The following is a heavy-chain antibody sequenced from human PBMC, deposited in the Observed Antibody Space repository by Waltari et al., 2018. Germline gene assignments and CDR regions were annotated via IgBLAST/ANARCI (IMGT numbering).Heavy chain of an antibody. J-gene: IGHJ1*01. CDR2: MNPISGNT. D-gene: IGHD2-21*01. CDR3: ARGGPPGAVAQRYLQL. V-gene: IGHV1-8*01. CDR1: GYTFTNYD. Sequence: QVQLVQSGAEVKMPGASVKVSCKASGYTFTNYDINWARQAAGQGLEWMGWMNPISGNTAYAQRFQDRVSMTSNTSINTVYMELSSLQSDDSAVYFCARGGPPGAVAQRYLQLWGQGTLVTVS.